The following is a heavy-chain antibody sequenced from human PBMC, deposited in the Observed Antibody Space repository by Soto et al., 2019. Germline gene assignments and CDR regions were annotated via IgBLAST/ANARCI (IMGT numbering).Heavy chain of an antibody. CDR3: PRARSGANFQY. CDR2: INPDNGDT. V-gene: IGHV1-2*02. CDR1: GATFSGNF. J-gene: IGHJ4*02. Sequence: QVQLVQSGAEVREPGASVKVSCKPSGATFSGNFFHWVRQAPGQGLEWMGWINPDNGDTNYAQKFQDRVTMTRDTAISTAYMDLSRLRSDATAVYFCPRARSGANFQYWGQGTLVTVSS. D-gene: IGHD3-10*01.